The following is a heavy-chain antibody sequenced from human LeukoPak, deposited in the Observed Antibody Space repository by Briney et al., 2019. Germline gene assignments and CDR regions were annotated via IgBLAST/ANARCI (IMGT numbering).Heavy chain of an antibody. J-gene: IGHJ4*02. CDR1: GFTFSSYA. D-gene: IGHD5-18*01. V-gene: IGHV3-30*04. CDR3: ARDGLSWIRGCDY. Sequence: GSSLSLPCAVSGFTFSSYAMHGVRQAPAKGLEWVAVIAYDGSNKYYADSVKCRFTITRDNSKSTLYLQMNGLRAEDTAVYYCARDGLSWIRGCDYWGQGTLVTVSS. CDR2: IAYDGSNK.